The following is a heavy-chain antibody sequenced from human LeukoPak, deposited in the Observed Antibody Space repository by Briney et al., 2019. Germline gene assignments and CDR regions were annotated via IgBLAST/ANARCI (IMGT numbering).Heavy chain of an antibody. CDR1: GHTLTDFP. CDR2: INPNSGGT. CDR3: ARDGVYSSGSDY. D-gene: IGHD6-19*01. J-gene: IGHJ4*02. Sequence: ASVKVSCKISGHTLTDFPIHWVRQAPGQRLEWMGWINPNSGGTNYAQKFQGRVTMTRDTSISTAYMELSRLRSDDTAVYYCARDGVYSSGSDYWGQGTLVTVSS. V-gene: IGHV1-2*02.